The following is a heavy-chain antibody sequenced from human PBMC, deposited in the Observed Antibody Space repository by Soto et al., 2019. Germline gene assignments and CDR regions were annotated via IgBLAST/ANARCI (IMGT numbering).Heavy chain of an antibody. Sequence: GVSLRLSCAASGFTFSSYAMSWVRQAPGKGLEWVSAISGSGGSTYYADSVRGRFTISRDNSKNTLYLQMNSLKAEDTAVYYCAKGAVAGSKSYNWFDPWGQGTLVTVSS. J-gene: IGHJ5*02. CDR1: GFTFSSYA. D-gene: IGHD6-19*01. CDR2: ISGSGGST. V-gene: IGHV3-23*01. CDR3: AKGAVAGSKSYNWFDP.